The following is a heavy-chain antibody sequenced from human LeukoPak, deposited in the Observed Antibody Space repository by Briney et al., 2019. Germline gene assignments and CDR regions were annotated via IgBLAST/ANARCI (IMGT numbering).Heavy chain of an antibody. CDR3: ARKTNYFDY. CDR2: ISSISSTI. J-gene: IGHJ4*02. Sequence: SGGSLRLSCAASGFTFSSYSMNWVRQAPGKGLEWVSYISSISSTIDYADSVKGRFTIPRDNAKNSLYLQMNSLRAEDTAVYYCARKTNYFDYWGQGTLVTVSS. V-gene: IGHV3-48*01. CDR1: GFTFSSYS.